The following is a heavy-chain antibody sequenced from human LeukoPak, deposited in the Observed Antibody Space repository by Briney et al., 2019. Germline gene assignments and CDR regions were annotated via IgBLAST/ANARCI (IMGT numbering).Heavy chain of an antibody. CDR3: ASPDGYNVFDY. CDR2: IIPILGIA. V-gene: IGHV1-69*04. J-gene: IGHJ4*02. CDR1: GGTFSSYA. D-gene: IGHD5-24*01. Sequence: SVKVSCKASGGTFSSYAISWVRQAPGQGLEWMGRIIPILGIANYAQKFQGRVTITADKSTSTAYMELSSLRSDDTAVYYCASPDGYNVFDYWGQGTLVTVSS.